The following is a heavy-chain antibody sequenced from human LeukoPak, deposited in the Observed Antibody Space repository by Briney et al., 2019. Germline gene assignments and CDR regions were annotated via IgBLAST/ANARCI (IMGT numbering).Heavy chain of an antibody. CDR2: MNPNSGNT. V-gene: IGHV1-8*01. CDR3: ARSGGSSYYYYMDV. CDR1: GYTFTSYD. D-gene: IGHD2-15*01. J-gene: IGHJ6*03. Sequence: ASVKVSCKASGYTFTSYDINWVRRATGQGLEWMGWMNPNSGNTGYAQKFQGRVTMTRNTSISTAYMELSSLRSEDTAVYYCARSGGSSYYYYMDVWGKGTTVTISS.